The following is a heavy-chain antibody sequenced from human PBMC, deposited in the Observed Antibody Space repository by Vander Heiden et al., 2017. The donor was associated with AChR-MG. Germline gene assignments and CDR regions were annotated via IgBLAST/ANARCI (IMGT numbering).Heavy chain of an antibody. Sequence: EVQLVESGGGLVKPGGSLRLSCAASGFTFSSYSMNWVRQAPGKGLEWVSSSSGSSSYIYYADSVKGRFTISRDNAKNSLYLQMNSLRAEDTAVYYCARVPLRSSSWSEFDPWGQGTLVTVSS. D-gene: IGHD6-13*01. V-gene: IGHV3-21*01. J-gene: IGHJ5*02. CDR1: GFTFSSYS. CDR2: SSGSSSYI. CDR3: ARVPLRSSSWSEFDP.